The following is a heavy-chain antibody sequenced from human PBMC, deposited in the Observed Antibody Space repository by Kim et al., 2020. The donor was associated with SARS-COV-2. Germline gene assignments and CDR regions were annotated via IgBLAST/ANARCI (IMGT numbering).Heavy chain of an antibody. Sequence: ASVKVSCKASGYTFTTYDIHWVRQAPGQSLELMGWIDGGNGYTKYSQKFQGRVTITRDTSASTAYMELSSLRSEDTAVYYCAREPITVAGPFDYWGQGTL. CDR1: GYTFTTYD. CDR3: AREPITVAGPFDY. J-gene: IGHJ4*02. V-gene: IGHV1-3*01. CDR2: IDGGNGYT. D-gene: IGHD6-19*01.